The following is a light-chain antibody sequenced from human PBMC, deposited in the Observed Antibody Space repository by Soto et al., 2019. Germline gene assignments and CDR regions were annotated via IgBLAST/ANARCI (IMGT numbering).Light chain of an antibody. CDR1: QSVGLS. V-gene: IGKV3-11*01. CDR2: ATS. Sequence: EVVLTQSPATLSLSPGGRATLSCRASQSVGLSLAWYQQKPGQAPRLLIYATSNRATGIPARFSGSGSGTDFTLTISSLEPEDFAVYYCQQRSSWPFTFGPGTKVDIK. CDR3: QQRSSWPFT. J-gene: IGKJ3*01.